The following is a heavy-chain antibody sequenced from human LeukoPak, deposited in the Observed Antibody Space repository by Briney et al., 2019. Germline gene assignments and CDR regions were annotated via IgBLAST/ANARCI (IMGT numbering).Heavy chain of an antibody. Sequence: SETLSLTCTVSGASISSQYWSWIRQPAGKGLEWIGRIYTSGSTNYNPSLKSRVTMSVDTSKNQYSLNLSSVTAADTAVYYCARGFSYGAGKLYFDYWGQGTLVAVSS. CDR1: GASISSQY. V-gene: IGHV4-4*07. CDR2: IYTSGST. J-gene: IGHJ4*02. CDR3: ARGFSYGAGKLYFDY. D-gene: IGHD3-10*01.